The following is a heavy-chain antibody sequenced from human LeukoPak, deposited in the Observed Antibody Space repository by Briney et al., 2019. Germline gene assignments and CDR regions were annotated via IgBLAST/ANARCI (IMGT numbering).Heavy chain of an antibody. D-gene: IGHD3-16*01. CDR3: AREQYSYYMDV. V-gene: IGHV3-30*02. CDR2: LRFDE. J-gene: IGHJ6*04. CDR1: AFILSNYG. Sequence: GGSLRLSCAASAFILSNYGMHWVRQTPGKGLEWVALLRFDEFYADAVKGRFTISRDICKSTVYLQMKRLTVEDTAMYYCAREQYSYYMDVWGKGTTVTVSS.